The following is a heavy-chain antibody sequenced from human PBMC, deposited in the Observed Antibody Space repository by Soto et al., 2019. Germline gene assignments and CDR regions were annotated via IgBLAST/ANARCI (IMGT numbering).Heavy chain of an antibody. CDR1: GFSFSTYW. V-gene: IGHV3-74*01. CDR2: INTAGTTT. J-gene: IGHJ4*02. Sequence: ELQLVESGGGLVQPGGSLRLSCVASGFSFSTYWMHWVRQAPGKGLVWVSRINTAGTTTPYADSVTGRFTISRDNAKNTLFLQINSVRAEDTAVYFCAGGGGDYGDYLDYWGQGALVTVSS. D-gene: IGHD4-17*01. CDR3: AGGGGDYGDYLDY.